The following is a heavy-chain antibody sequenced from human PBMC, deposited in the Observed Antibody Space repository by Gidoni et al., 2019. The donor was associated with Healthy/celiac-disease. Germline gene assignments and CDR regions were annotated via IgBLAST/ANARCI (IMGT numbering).Heavy chain of an antibody. CDR2: IIPICGTA. CDR1: GGTFSSYA. V-gene: IGHV1-69*01. Sequence: QVQLVQSGAEVKKPGSSVKVSCQASGGTFSSYAISWVRQAPGQGLEWRGGIIPICGTANYAQKCQGRVTITADEATSTAYMELSSLRSEDTAVYYWARVRRSGYDWDDDWGQGTLVTVSS. J-gene: IGHJ4*02. CDR3: ARVRRSGYDWDDD. D-gene: IGHD5-12*01.